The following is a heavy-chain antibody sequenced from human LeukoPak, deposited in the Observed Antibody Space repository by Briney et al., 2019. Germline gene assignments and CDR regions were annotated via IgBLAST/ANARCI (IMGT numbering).Heavy chain of an antibody. CDR1: GFTFSSYG. D-gene: IGHD6-13*01. J-gene: IGHJ3*02. V-gene: IGHV3-30*03. Sequence: GGSLRLSCAASGFTFSSYGMHWVRQAPGKGLEWVAVISYDGSNKYYADSVKGRFTISRDNSKNTLYLQMNSLRAEDTAVYYCASSRGAFDIWGQETMVTVSS. CDR2: ISYDGSNK. CDR3: ASSRGAFDI.